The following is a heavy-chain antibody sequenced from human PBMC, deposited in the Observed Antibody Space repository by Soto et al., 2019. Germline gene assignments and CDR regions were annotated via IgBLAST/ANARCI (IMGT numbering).Heavy chain of an antibody. J-gene: IGHJ4*01. CDR2: NYPGDYDA. CDR3: VSRAHNDADGLQEYFER. Sequence: PGQSLNISYKVSVYNFRSYCIVGVRRMPGKGREWMGINYPGDYDARYSPSFQGKVPFSDDKSISTAYLQWSSLKASDTAMYYCVSRAHNDADGLQEYFERWGQRALVT. V-gene: IGHV5-51*01. CDR1: VYNFRSYC. D-gene: IGHD1-1*01.